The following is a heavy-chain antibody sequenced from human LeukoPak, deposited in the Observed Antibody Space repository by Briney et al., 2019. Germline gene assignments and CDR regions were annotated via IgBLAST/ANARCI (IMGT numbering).Heavy chain of an antibody. CDR2: IYYSGST. CDR1: SGSISSDY. Sequence: SETLSLTCSVSSGSISSDYWSWIRQPPGKGLEWIGYIYYSGSTNYNPSLKSRLTISVDKSKNQFSLRLSSVTAADTAVYYCARLFEAAVGPGIWWFDPWGQGTLVTVSS. CDR3: ARLFEAAVGPGIWWFDP. J-gene: IGHJ5*02. V-gene: IGHV4-59*01. D-gene: IGHD6-13*01.